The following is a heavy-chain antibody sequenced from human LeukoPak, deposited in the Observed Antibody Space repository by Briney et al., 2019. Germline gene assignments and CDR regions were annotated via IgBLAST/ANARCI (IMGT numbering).Heavy chain of an antibody. CDR2: IFYTGTS. J-gene: IGHJ6*03. D-gene: IGHD3-3*01. V-gene: IGHV4-39*07. CDR3: AGDGRDVTIFGVVVYYVDV. CDR1: GGSISSSDHY. Sequence: SETLSLTCTVSGGSISSSDHYWGWIRQSPGKGLEWIGSIFYTGTSYYNPSLKSRVTMSVDTSKNQFSLKLNSVTAADTAVYYCAGDGRDVTIFGVVVYYVDVWDKGTTVTISS.